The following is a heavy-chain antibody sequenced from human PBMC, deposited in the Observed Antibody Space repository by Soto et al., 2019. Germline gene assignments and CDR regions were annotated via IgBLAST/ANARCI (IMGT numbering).Heavy chain of an antibody. J-gene: IGHJ4*02. CDR2: IYHSGST. Sequence: SETLSLTCTVSGYSISSGYYWGWIRQPPGKGLEWIWSIYHSGSTYYNPSLKSRVTISVDTSKNQFSLKLSSVTAADTAVYYCARDLSEELLGATDYWGQGTLVTVSS. CDR3: ARDLSEELLGATDY. D-gene: IGHD1-26*01. CDR1: GYSISSGYY. V-gene: IGHV4-38-2*02.